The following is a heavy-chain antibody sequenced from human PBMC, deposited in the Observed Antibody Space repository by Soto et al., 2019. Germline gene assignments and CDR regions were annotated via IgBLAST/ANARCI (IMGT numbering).Heavy chain of an antibody. CDR1: GYTFTGYY. V-gene: IGHV1-2*02. CDR3: ARGRDYDYVWGSYRSHPYFDY. Sequence: ASVKVSCKASGYTFTGYYMHWVRQAPGQGLEWMGWTNPNSGGTNYAQKFQGRVTMTRDTSTSTAYMELSRLRSDDTAVYYCARGRDYDYVWGSYRSHPYFDYWGQGTLVTVSS. J-gene: IGHJ4*02. CDR2: TNPNSGGT. D-gene: IGHD3-16*02.